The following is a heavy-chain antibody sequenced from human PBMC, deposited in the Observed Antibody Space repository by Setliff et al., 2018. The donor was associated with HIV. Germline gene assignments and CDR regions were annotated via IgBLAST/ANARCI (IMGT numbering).Heavy chain of an antibody. V-gene: IGHV4-4*07. Sequence: SETLSLTCTVSGGSISSYYWSWIRQPAGKGLEWIGRIYTSGITKYNPSLKSRVTMSVDTSKNQFSLKLSSVTAADTAVYYCAGEWYCGSGSYWASYYYYYYYMDVWSNGTTVTVSS. CDR1: GGSISSYY. CDR3: AGEWYCGSGSYWASYYYYYYYMDV. J-gene: IGHJ6*03. D-gene: IGHD3-10*01. CDR2: IYTSGIT.